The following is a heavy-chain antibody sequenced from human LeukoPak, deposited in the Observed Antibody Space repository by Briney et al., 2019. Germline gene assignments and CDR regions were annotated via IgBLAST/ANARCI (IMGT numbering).Heavy chain of an antibody. V-gene: IGHV3-74*01. CDR1: GFTFSSYW. D-gene: IGHD1-26*01. CDR3: ARGVGGDSRFDP. CDR2: INSDVSST. Sequence: HPGGSLRLSCAASGFTFSSYWMHWVRQAPGKGLVWVSRINSDVSSTTYADSVRGRFTISRDNAKNTLYLQMNSLRAADTAVYYCARGVGGDSRFDPRGQGTLVTVSS. J-gene: IGHJ5*02.